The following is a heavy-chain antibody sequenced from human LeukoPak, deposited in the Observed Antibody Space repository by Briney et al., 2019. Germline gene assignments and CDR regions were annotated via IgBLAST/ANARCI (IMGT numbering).Heavy chain of an antibody. CDR1: AGSFSGYY. D-gene: IGHD3-10*01. J-gene: IGHJ3*02. CDR2: INHSGST. CDR3: ARGFREVLWFGEQEPDAFDI. V-gene: IGHV4-34*01. Sequence: SETLSLTCAVYAGSFSGYYWSWIRQPPGKGLEWIGEINHSGSTNYNPSLKSRVTISVDTSKNQFSRKLSSVTAADTAVYYCARGFREVLWFGEQEPDAFDIWGQGTMVTVSS.